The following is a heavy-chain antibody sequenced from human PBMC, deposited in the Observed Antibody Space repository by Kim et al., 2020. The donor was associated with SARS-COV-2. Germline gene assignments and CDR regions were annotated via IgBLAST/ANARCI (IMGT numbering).Heavy chain of an antibody. V-gene: IGHV1-69*13. Sequence: SVKVSCKASGGTFSSYAISWVRQAPGQGLEWMGGIIPIFGTANYAQKFQGRVTITADESTSTAYMELSSLRSEDTAVYYCARGVTTKIRIPYNWNYPLYYFDYWGQGTLVTVSS. J-gene: IGHJ4*02. CDR2: IIPIFGTA. CDR3: ARGVTTKIRIPYNWNYPLYYFDY. D-gene: IGHD1-7*01. CDR1: GGTFSSYA.